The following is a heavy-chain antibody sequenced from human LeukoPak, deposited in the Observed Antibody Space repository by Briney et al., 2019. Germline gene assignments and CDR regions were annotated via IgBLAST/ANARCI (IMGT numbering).Heavy chain of an antibody. CDR3: ARVWISCSGGSCYHYYGMDV. Sequence: ASVKVSRKCSGYTFTIYGISWVRQALGQGLEWVGWMNPNRGNTGYTQKFQGRDTRTRNTAISTADMELSSLRSENTAVYYCARVWISCSGGSCYHYYGMDVWGQGTTVTVSS. V-gene: IGHV1-8*02. D-gene: IGHD2-15*01. CDR1: GYTFTIYG. J-gene: IGHJ6*02. CDR2: MNPNRGNT.